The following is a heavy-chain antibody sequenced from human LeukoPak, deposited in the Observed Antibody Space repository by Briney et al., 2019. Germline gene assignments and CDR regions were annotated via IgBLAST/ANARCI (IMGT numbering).Heavy chain of an antibody. D-gene: IGHD2-15*01. CDR1: GGSISSYY. CDR3: ARLWSPMVEIDY. Sequence: SETLSLTCSVSGGSISSYYWSWIRQPPGKGLEWIGYISHSGSTKYNPSLKSRVTISVDTSKNQFSLKVSSVTAADTAVYYCARLWSPMVEIDYWGQGTLVTVSS. J-gene: IGHJ4*02. CDR2: ISHSGST. V-gene: IGHV4-59*08.